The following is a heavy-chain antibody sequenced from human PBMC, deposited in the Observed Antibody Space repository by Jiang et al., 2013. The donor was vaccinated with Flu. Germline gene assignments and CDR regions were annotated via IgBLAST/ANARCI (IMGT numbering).Heavy chain of an antibody. J-gene: IGHJ4*02. V-gene: IGHV5-51*01. D-gene: IGHD3-16*02. CDR1: STSFSSYW. Sequence: KISCRAFWSTSFSSYWIGWVRQMPGKGPRSGWGVIYPGTLIPDTVRPSQGQVTISVDKSISTAYLQWSSLTASDTAMYFCARHEGTYDYVWGSHRPYHFDYWGQGTLVTVSS. CDR3: ARHEGTYDYVWGSHRPYHFDY. CDR2: IYPGTLIP.